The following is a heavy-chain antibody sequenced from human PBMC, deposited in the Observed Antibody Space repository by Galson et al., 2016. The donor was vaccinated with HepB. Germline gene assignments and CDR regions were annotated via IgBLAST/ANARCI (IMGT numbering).Heavy chain of an antibody. J-gene: IGHJ4*02. CDR3: AKSDILAGYSAFDF. V-gene: IGHV3-30*18. CDR1: G. Sequence: GMNWVRQAPGKGLEWVATISYDGNNKYSADSVKGRFTISRDNSKNTLYLQMNTLRAEDTAVYFCAKSDILAGYSAFDFWGQGTLVTVSS. D-gene: IGHD3-9*01. CDR2: ISYDGNNK.